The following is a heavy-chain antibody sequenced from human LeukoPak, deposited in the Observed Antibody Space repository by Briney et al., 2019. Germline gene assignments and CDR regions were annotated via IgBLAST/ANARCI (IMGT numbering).Heavy chain of an antibody. CDR1: GYSFSIYW. CDR3: ARTRGLEPLDY. D-gene: IGHD1-1*01. V-gene: IGHV5-51*01. J-gene: IGHJ4*02. Sequence: RGESLKISCKASGYSFSIYWIGWVRQMPGKGLEWMGIIYPGDSDTRYSPSFQGQVTISADKSTTTAYLQWSSLKASDTAMYYCARTRGLEPLDYWGQGTLVTVSS. CDR2: IYPGDSDT.